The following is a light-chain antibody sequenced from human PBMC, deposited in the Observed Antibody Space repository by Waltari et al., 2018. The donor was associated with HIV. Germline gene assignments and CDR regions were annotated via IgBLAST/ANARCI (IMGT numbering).Light chain of an antibody. Sequence: QSALTQPASVSGSPGQSITITCTGTSDDVGGYNLVSWYQHHSGAAPKLILFADRARPSGVASRFSASKSGNTATLPITGLLPDDEADYYCSSYTRSISVAFGGGTRVTV. V-gene: IGLV2-14*01. CDR3: SSYTRSISVA. CDR2: ADR. CDR1: SDDVGGYNL. J-gene: IGLJ2*01.